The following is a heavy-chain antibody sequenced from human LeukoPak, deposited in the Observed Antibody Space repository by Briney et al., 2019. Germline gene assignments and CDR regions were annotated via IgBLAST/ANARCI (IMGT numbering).Heavy chain of an antibody. CDR2: IYNAGST. D-gene: IGHD1-26*01. CDR3: AQSPYSGRGSSMDV. J-gene: IGHJ6*03. Sequence: GGSLRLSCAASGLTFSEKVMSWVRQAPGKGLEWVSLIYNAGSTFYSDSVRGRFTISSDNSKNTLYLQMNSLTPEDTSVYYCAQSPYSGRGSSMDVWGKGTTVTVSS. V-gene: IGHV3-66*02. CDR1: GLTFSEKV.